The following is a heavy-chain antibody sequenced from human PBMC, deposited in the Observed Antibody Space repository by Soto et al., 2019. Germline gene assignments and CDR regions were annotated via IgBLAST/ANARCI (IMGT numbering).Heavy chain of an antibody. CDR2: IYTSGST. V-gene: IGHV4-4*07. J-gene: IGHJ6*02. Sequence: PSETLSLTCTVSGGSISSYYWSWIRQSAGKGLEWIGRIYTSGSTNYNPSLKSRVTMSVDTSKNQFSLKLSSVTAADTAVYYCARDSLGVYYGSGSYGMDVWGQGTTVTVSS. CDR3: ARDSLGVYYGSGSYGMDV. CDR1: GGSISSYY. D-gene: IGHD3-10*01.